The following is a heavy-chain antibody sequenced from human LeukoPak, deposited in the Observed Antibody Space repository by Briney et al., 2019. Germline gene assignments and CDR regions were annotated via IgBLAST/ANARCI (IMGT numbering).Heavy chain of an antibody. CDR1: GYSINSGYY. CDR2: IYHSGST. Sequence: PSETLSLTCTVSGYSINSGYYWGWIRQPPGKGLEWIGSIYHSGSTYYNPSLKSRVTISVDTSKNQFSLKLSSVTAADTAVYYCARAIRYSSGIDYWGQGTLVTVSS. D-gene: IGHD6-19*01. V-gene: IGHV4-38-2*02. J-gene: IGHJ4*02. CDR3: ARAIRYSSGIDY.